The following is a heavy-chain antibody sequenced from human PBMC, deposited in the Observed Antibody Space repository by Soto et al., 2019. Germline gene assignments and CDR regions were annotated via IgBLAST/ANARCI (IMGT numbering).Heavy chain of an antibody. Sequence: GGSLRLSCAASGFTLSSYGMHWVRQAPGKGLEWVAVISYDGSNKYYADSVKGRFTISRDNSKNTLYLQMNSLRAEDTAVYYCAKDGGYYYDSSGPNYFDYWGQGTLVTVSS. V-gene: IGHV3-30*18. CDR3: AKDGGYYYDSSGPNYFDY. CDR1: GFTLSSYG. CDR2: ISYDGSNK. D-gene: IGHD3-22*01. J-gene: IGHJ4*02.